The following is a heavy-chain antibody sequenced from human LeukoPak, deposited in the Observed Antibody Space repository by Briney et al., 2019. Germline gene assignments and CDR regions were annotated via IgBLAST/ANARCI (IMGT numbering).Heavy chain of an antibody. V-gene: IGHV4-31*03. Sequence: SETLSLTCTVSGGSISSGGYYWSWIRQHPGKGLEWVGYIYYSGSTYYNPSLKSRVTISVDTSKNQFSLKLSSVTAADTAVYYCARHYYDSSGYSGGFDYWGQGTLVTVSS. CDR2: IYYSGST. J-gene: IGHJ4*02. CDR1: GGSISSGGYY. D-gene: IGHD3-22*01. CDR3: ARHYYDSSGYSGGFDY.